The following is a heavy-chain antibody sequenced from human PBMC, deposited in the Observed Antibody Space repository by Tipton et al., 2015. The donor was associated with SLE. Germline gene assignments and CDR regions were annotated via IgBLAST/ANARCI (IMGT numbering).Heavy chain of an antibody. CDR1: GGSISSHY. CDR2: IYYSGST. J-gene: IGHJ4*02. CDR3: ARATVESEGFDY. V-gene: IGHV4-59*11. Sequence: TLSLTCAVSGGSISSHYWSWIRQPPGKGLEWIGYIYYSGSTNYNPSLKSRVTISIDRSKNQFSLKLSSVTAADTAVYYCARATVESEGFDYWGQGTLVTVSS. D-gene: IGHD1-1*01.